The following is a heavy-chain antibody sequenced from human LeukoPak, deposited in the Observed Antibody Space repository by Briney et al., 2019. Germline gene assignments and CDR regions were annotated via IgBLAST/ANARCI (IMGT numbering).Heavy chain of an antibody. V-gene: IGHV3-74*01. CDR3: AREVLNWGYSYAD. CDR1: GFTFSSYW. J-gene: IGHJ4*02. Sequence: GGSLRLSCAASGFTFSSYWMHWVRQAPGKGQVWVSRINSDGSSTSYADSVKGRFTISRDNARNTLYLQMNSLRAEDTAVYYCAREVLNWGYSYADWGQGTLVTVSS. D-gene: IGHD5-18*01. CDR2: INSDGSST.